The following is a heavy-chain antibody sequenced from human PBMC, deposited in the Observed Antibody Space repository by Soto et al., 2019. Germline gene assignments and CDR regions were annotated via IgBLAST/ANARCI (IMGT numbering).Heavy chain of an antibody. D-gene: IGHD1-26*01. CDR1: GVSFRSHN. Sequence: PWGSLRLSSLTPGVSFRSHNINWVRPAPGKGVEWISYISTSGSSIYYADSVKGRFTISRDNAKNSLYLQMNSLRAEDTALYYCARSGNYRLDCWGQGTMVTVSS. J-gene: IGHJ4*02. CDR2: ISTSGSSI. CDR3: ARSGNYRLDC. V-gene: IGHV3-48*01.